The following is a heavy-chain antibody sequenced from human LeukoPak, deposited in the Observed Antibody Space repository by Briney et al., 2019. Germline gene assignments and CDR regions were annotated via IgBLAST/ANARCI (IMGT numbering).Heavy chain of an antibody. CDR1: GFTFSSYA. J-gene: IGHJ4*02. CDR2: ISGSGGST. Sequence: GGSLRLSCAASGFTFSSYAMSWVRQAPGKGLEWVSAISGSGGSTYYADSVKGRFTISRDNSKNTLYLQMNSLRAGDTAVYYCANGGLRWEPSIPYYFDYWGQGTLVTVSS. D-gene: IGHD1-26*01. CDR3: ANGGLRWEPSIPYYFDY. V-gene: IGHV3-23*01.